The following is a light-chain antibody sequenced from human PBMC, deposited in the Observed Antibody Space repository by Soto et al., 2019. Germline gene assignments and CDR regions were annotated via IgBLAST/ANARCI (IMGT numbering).Light chain of an antibody. Sequence: QSVLTQPPSVSAAPGQTVTISCSGSSFNIGINYVSWYQHLPGTAPKLLIYDNNKRPSGIPDRFSGSKSGTSATLGITGLQTGDEADYYCGTWDSSLSAYVFGTGTKVTVL. CDR3: GTWDSSLSAYV. J-gene: IGLJ1*01. V-gene: IGLV1-51*01. CDR2: DNN. CDR1: SFNIGINY.